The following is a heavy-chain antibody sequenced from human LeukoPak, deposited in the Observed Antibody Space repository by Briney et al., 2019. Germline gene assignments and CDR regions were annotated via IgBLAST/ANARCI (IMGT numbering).Heavy chain of an antibody. D-gene: IGHD3-3*01. V-gene: IGHV1-8*01. J-gene: IGHJ4*02. CDR1: GYTFTSYD. CDR2: MNPNSGNT. CDR3: ARGSYYDFWSGPMPLDY. Sequence: GASVKVSCKAPGYTFTSYDINWVRQATGQGLEWMGWMNPNSGNTGYAQKFQGRVTMTRNTSISTAYMELSSLRSEDTAVYYCARGSYYDFWSGPMPLDYWGQGTLVTVSS.